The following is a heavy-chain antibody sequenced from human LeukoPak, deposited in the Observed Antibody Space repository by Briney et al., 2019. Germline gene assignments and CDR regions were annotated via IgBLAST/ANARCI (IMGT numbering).Heavy chain of an antibody. J-gene: IGHJ6*02. CDR1: GYTFTSYD. CDR3: ARRGIHSYGNYYYYGMDV. CDR2: IIPIFGTA. V-gene: IGHV1-69*13. Sequence: GASVKVSCKASGYTFTSYDINWVRQATGQGLEWMGGIIPIFGTANYAQKFQGRVTITADESTSTAYMELSSLRSEDTAVYYCARRGIHSYGNYYYYGMDVWGQWTTVTVSS. D-gene: IGHD5-18*01.